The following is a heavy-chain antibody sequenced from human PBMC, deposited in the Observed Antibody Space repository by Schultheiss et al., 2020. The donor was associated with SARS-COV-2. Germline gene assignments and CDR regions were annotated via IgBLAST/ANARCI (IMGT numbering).Heavy chain of an antibody. D-gene: IGHD3-22*01. J-gene: IGHJ4*02. Sequence: GESLKISCAASGFTFSSYAMTWVRQAPGKGLEWVSAISGSGGSTYYADSVKGRFTISRDNAKNSLYLQMNSLTVEDTAVYYCARGYDSQFDYWGQGTLVTVSS. CDR1: GFTFSSYA. V-gene: IGHV3-23*01. CDR3: ARGYDSQFDY. CDR2: ISGSGGST.